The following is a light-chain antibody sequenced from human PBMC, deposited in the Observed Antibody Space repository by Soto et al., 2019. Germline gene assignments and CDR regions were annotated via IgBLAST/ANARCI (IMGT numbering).Light chain of an antibody. Sequence: QSVLTQPASMSGSPGQSITISCTGTSSDVGGYNFVSWYQQHPDKAPKLMLYEVTKRPSGVSNRFSGSKSGNTASLTISGLQTEDEADYYFSSYTSRDTRVFGTGTKLTVL. J-gene: IGLJ1*01. V-gene: IGLV2-14*01. CDR3: SSYTSRDTRV. CDR2: EVT. CDR1: SSDVGGYNF.